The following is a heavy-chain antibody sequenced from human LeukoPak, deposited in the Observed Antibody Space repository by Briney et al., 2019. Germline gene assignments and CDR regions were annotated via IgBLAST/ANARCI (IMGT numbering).Heavy chain of an antibody. J-gene: IGHJ3*02. Sequence: PGGSLRLSCAASGFTVSSNYMSWVRQAPGKGLEWVSIIYSGGRTYYADSVNGRFTISRDNSKNTLYLQMNSLRAEDTAVYYCARDLWGVGFDIWGQGTVVTVSS. CDR1: GFTVSSNY. D-gene: IGHD1-26*01. CDR3: ARDLWGVGFDI. CDR2: IYSGGRT. V-gene: IGHV3-66*01.